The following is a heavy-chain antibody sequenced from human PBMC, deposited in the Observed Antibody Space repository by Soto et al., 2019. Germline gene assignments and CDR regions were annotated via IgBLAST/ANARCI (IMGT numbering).Heavy chain of an antibody. D-gene: IGHD3-10*01. J-gene: IGHJ4*02. CDR2: ISAYNGNR. V-gene: IGHV1-18*01. Sequence: ASLKVACKSAGSTFNSYGISCVRQTTGRGLEWMGWISAYNGNRNYAQKVQGRVTMTTDTSTSTAYMELRSLRSDDTAVYYCARCYGSGSENPFEYWGQGTLVTVSS. CDR1: GSTFNSYG. CDR3: ARCYGSGSENPFEY.